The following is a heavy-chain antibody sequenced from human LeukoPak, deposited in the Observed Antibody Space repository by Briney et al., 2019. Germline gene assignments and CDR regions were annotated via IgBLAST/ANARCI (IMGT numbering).Heavy chain of an antibody. CDR1: GGSISSGNYY. J-gene: IGHJ5*02. Sequence: SETLSLTCSVSGGSISSGNYYWSWIRQPAGKGLEWIGHISTSGSANYNPSLKSRVTISVDTSKNQFSLKLSSVTAADTAVYYCARVKYSRSLFDPWGQGTLVTVSS. CDR3: ARVKYSRSLFDP. CDR2: ISTSGSA. D-gene: IGHD6-13*01. V-gene: IGHV4-61*09.